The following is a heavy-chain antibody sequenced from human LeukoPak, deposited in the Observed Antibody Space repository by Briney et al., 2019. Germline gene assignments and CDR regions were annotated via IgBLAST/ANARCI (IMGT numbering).Heavy chain of an antibody. CDR3: VKGSVAYTGGHFDY. CDR2: ISYDGSAK. Sequence: GGSLRLSCAASGFTFSSFAMHWLRQAPGKGPEWAAVISYDGSAKYYADSVRGRFTISRDDSKNTLYLQMNSLRPEDTAIYYCVKGSVAYTGGHFDYWGQGTLVTVSS. J-gene: IGHJ4*02. D-gene: IGHD2-15*01. V-gene: IGHV3-30*18. CDR1: GFTFSSFA.